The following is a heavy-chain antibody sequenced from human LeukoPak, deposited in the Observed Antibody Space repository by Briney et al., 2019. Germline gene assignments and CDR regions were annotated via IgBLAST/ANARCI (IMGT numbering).Heavy chain of an antibody. V-gene: IGHV1-18*01. J-gene: IGHJ5*02. CDR1: GYTFTSYG. CDR3: ARALIYSSGWYSSSGQLNWFDP. Sequence: GASVKVSCKASGYTFTSYGISWVRQAPGQGLEWMGWISAYNGNTNYAQKLQGRVTMTTDTSTSTAYMELRSLRSDDTAVYYCARALIYSSGWYSSSGQLNWFDPWGQGTLVTVSS. D-gene: IGHD6-19*01. CDR2: ISAYNGNT.